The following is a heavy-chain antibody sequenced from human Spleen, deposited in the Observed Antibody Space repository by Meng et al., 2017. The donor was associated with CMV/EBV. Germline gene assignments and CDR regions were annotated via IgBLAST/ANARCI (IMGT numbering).Heavy chain of an antibody. CDR1: GFTFSDYY. V-gene: IGHV3-11*04. Sequence: GESLKISCAASGFTFSDYYMSWIRQAPGKGLVWVSRINSDGISTGYADSVKGRFTISRDNAKNSLYLQMNSLRAEDTAVYYCARDDMHGVRVFDYWGQGTLVTVSS. D-gene: IGHD2-15*01. CDR3: ARDDMHGVRVFDY. J-gene: IGHJ4*02. CDR2: INSDGIST.